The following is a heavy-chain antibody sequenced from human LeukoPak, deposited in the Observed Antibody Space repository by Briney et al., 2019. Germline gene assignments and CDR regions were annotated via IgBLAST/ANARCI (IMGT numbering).Heavy chain of an antibody. CDR2: IKPDGTEK. V-gene: IGHV3-7*03. J-gene: IGHJ6*02. Sequence: GGSLRLSCAASGFTVSSNYMSWVRQAPGKGLEWVANIKPDGTEKYYVDSVKGRFTISRDNAENSLYLQMNSLRVEDTAIFYCARNSYFYGMDVWGLGTTFTVSS. CDR1: GFTVSSNY. CDR3: ARNSYFYGMDV.